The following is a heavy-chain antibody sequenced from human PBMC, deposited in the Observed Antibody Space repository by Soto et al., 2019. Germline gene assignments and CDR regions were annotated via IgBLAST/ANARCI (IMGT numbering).Heavy chain of an antibody. CDR1: GFTFSSYA. V-gene: IGHV3-30*04. CDR2: ISYDGRNK. D-gene: IGHD6-19*01. J-gene: IGHJ6*02. CDR3: ARGGSGWYKDGMDV. Sequence: QVQLVESGGGVVQPGRSLRLSCAASGFTFSSYAMHCVRQAPGKGLEWVAVISYDGRNKYYADSVKGRFTISRDNSKNTLYLQMNSLRAEDTAVYYCARGGSGWYKDGMDVWGQGTTVTVSS.